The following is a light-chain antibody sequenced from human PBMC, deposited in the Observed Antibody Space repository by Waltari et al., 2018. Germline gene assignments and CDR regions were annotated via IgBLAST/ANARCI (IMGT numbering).Light chain of an antibody. V-gene: IGKV1-12*01. J-gene: IGKJ3*01. Sequence: TCRASQDIRHWLAWYQHKPGKAPNLLIYATSSLQTGVPSRFSGSGSGTEFTLTISSLQPEDFATYYCQQANSFPITFGPGTKVDIK. CDR1: QDIRHW. CDR3: QQANSFPIT. CDR2: ATS.